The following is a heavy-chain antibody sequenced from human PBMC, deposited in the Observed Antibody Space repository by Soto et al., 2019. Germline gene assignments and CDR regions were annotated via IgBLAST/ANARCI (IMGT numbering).Heavy chain of an antibody. CDR3: ARAIYYYDSSGYYDAFDI. Sequence: QVQLVQSGAEVKKPGSSVKVSCKASGGTFSSYAISWVRQAPGQGLEWMGGIIPIFGTANYAQKFQGRVTITADESTSTAYMELSSRRSEDTAVYYCARAIYYYDSSGYYDAFDIWGQGTMVTVSS. J-gene: IGHJ3*02. V-gene: IGHV1-69*01. D-gene: IGHD3-22*01. CDR2: IIPIFGTA. CDR1: GGTFSSYA.